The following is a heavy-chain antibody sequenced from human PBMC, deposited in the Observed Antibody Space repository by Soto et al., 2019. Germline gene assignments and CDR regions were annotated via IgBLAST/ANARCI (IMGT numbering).Heavy chain of an antibody. D-gene: IGHD4-4*01. CDR1: GASFRGYY. CDR2: INHSGST. V-gene: IGHV4-34*01. CDR3: ARYGLTSSVSWFDP. Sequence: QVQVQQWGAGLLKPSETLSLTCAVYGASFRGYYWSWIRQPPGKGLEWIAEINHSGSTNYNPSLKSRVTISVDTSKTQFSLKLSSVTAADTAVYYCARYGLTSSVSWFDPWGQGTLVTVSS. J-gene: IGHJ5*02.